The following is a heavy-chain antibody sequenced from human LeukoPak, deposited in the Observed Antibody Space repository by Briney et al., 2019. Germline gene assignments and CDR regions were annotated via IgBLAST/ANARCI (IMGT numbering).Heavy chain of an antibody. D-gene: IGHD2-2*01. CDR2: IDWDDDK. CDR3: ARILVVPAASEDYWYSHL. CDR1: GFSLSTSGMC. V-gene: IGHV2-70*11. Sequence: VSGPTLVNPTQTLTLTCTFSGFSLSTSGMCVSWIRQPPGKALEWLARIDWDDDKYYSTSLKTRLTISKDTSKNQVVLTMTNMDPVDTATYYCARILVVPAASEDYWYSHLWGRGTLVTVSS. J-gene: IGHJ2*01.